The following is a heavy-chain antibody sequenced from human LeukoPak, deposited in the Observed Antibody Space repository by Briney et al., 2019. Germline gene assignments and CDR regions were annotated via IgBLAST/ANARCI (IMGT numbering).Heavy chain of an antibody. J-gene: IGHJ4*02. CDR1: GGSISGYY. D-gene: IGHD4-17*01. CDR3: ARDRPGTYGDYGGVGFDF. Sequence: PSETLSPTCTVFGGSISGYYWSWIRQPPGKGLEWIGYIYYSGITNYNPSLKSRVTISVDMSKNQFSLRLSSVTAADTAVYYCARDRPGTYGDYGGVGFDFWGQGTLVTVSS. V-gene: IGHV4-59*01. CDR2: IYYSGIT.